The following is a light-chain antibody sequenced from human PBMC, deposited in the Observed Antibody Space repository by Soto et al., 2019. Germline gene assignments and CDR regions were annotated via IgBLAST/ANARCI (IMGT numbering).Light chain of an antibody. CDR1: SSNIGAGYD. CDR2: ANN. V-gene: IGLV1-40*01. J-gene: IGLJ1*01. CDR3: SSWTPSNTLV. Sequence: QSVLTQPPSVSGAPGQRVSISCTGSSSNIGAGYDVHWYQHLPGTAPKLLIYANNNRPSGVPDRFSGSKSGTSASLAITGLQAEDEADYYCSSWTPSNTLVFGTGTKVTVL.